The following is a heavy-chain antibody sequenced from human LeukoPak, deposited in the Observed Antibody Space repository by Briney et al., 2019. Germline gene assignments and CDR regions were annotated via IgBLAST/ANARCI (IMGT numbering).Heavy chain of an antibody. CDR2: IYHSGST. Sequence: PSETLSLTCTVSGYSISSGYYWGWIRQPPGKGLEWIGSIYHSGSTYYNPSLKSRVTISVDTSKNQFSLKLSSVTAADTAVYYCARDGASSSSAHYYFDYWGQGTLVTVSS. CDR1: GYSISSGYY. V-gene: IGHV4-38-2*02. D-gene: IGHD3-10*01. J-gene: IGHJ4*02. CDR3: ARDGASSSSAHYYFDY.